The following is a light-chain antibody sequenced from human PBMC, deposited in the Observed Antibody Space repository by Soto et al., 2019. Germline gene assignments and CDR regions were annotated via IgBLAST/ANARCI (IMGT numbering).Light chain of an antibody. V-gene: IGKV4-1*01. CDR1: QSVLYSSNNKNY. CDR3: QQYYSTPTWT. Sequence: DIVMTQSPDSLAVSLGERATINCKSSQSVLYSSNNKNYLAWYQQKPGKPPKLLIYWAFTRESGVPDRFSGSGSGTDFTPTISSLQAEDVAVYYCQQYYSTPTWTFGQGTKVEIK. J-gene: IGKJ1*01. CDR2: WAF.